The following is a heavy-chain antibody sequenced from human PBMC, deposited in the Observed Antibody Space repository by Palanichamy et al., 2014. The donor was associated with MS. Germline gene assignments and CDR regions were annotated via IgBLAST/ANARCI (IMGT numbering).Heavy chain of an antibody. V-gene: IGHV6-1*01. D-gene: IGHD3-22*01. CDR1: GDSVSSKSAA. J-gene: IGHJ4*02. Sequence: QVQLQQSGPGLVKPSQTLSLTCAISGDSVSSKSAAWNWIRQSPSRGLEWLGRAHYRSNWNNDYALSVKSRMTINPDTSKNLFSLQLSSVTPEDTAVYYCARGRDGSSYYDYWGQGTLVTVSS. CDR3: ARGRDGSSYYDY. CDR2: AHYRSNWNN.